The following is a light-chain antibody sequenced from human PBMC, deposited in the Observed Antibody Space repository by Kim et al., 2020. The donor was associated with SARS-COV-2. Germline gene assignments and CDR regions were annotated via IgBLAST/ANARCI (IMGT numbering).Light chain of an antibody. CDR1: SGHSSYA. J-gene: IGLJ3*02. CDR3: QTWDTGIRV. CDR2: VNRDGSH. V-gene: IGLV4-69*01. Sequence: QLVLTQSPSASASLGASVQLTCILSSGHSSYAIAWHQQLPGKGPRFLMKVNRDGSHINGDGIPDRFSGSTSGAERYLTISSLQPEDEADYYCQTWDTGIRVFGGGTQLTVL.